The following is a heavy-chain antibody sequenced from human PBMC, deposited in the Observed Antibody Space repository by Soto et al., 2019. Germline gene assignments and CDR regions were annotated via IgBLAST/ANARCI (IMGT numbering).Heavy chain of an antibody. Sequence: QVQLQESGPGLVKPSQTLSLTCTVSGGSISSGGYYWSWIRQHPGKGLEWIGYIYYSGSTYYNPSLNSGDSISVDTSKNQFSLKLSSVTAADTAVYYCARVGYCSSTSCYLGNIDYWGQGTLVTVSS. CDR2: IYYSGST. CDR3: ARVGYCSSTSCYLGNIDY. CDR1: GGSISSGGYY. D-gene: IGHD2-2*01. J-gene: IGHJ4*02. V-gene: IGHV4-31*03.